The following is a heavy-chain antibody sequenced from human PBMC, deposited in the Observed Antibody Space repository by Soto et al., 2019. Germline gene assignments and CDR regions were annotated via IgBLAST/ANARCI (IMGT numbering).Heavy chain of an antibody. CDR1: GFTFSFYR. V-gene: IGHV3-23*01. CDR3: ANCGESGSAP. J-gene: IGHJ5*02. CDR2: ISSTAGTI. D-gene: IGHD2-21*01. Sequence: EVVLLESGGGLVQPGGSLRLSCAASGFTFSFYRMSWVRQAPGKGLEWVAGISSTAGTIYYADSVKGRFTISRENSKNSQYLQMDSRRAEDTAVYYCANCGESGSAPWGQGPLVTVSS.